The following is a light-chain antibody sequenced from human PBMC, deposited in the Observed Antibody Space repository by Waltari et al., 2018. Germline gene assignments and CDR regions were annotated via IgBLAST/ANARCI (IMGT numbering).Light chain of an antibody. J-gene: IGKJ2*01. CDR1: QNLLHGNGNNY. Sequence: ILITQSPLPLHVTPGEPASISCLSRQNLLHGNGNNYLDWYLQKPGQSPHLLIYLGSSRASGVPDRFSGSGSGTDFTLRISRVEAEDVGIYYCMQTLQTPRTFGQGTKLEI. CDR2: LGS. CDR3: MQTLQTPRT. V-gene: IGKV2-28*01.